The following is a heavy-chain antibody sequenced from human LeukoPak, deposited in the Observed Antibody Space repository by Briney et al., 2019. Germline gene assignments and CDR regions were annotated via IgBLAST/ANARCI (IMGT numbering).Heavy chain of an antibody. CDR2: IDSSGTT. V-gene: IGHV4-4*07. D-gene: IGHD3-3*01. CDR3: ARDAYDDWNRLYYYYYMDV. J-gene: IGHJ6*03. CDR1: GGSMNTYY. Sequence: EALSLTCNVSGGSMNTYYWSWIRQPAGQGLEWIGRIDSSGTTNYNASFRSRVTMSVDTSKKQFSLDLRSVTAADTAVYFCARDAYDDWNRLYYYYYMDVWGKGTTVTVSS.